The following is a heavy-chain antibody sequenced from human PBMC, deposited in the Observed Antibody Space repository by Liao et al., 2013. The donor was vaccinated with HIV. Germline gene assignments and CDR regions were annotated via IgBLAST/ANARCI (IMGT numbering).Heavy chain of an antibody. D-gene: IGHD3-3*01. CDR2: IYYSGGT. CDR1: GGSMSNNY. CDR3: ARVSYDFWSGDWYFDL. Sequence: QVQLQESGPGLVKPSETLSLTCTVSGGSMSNNYWSWIRQSPGKGLEWIGYIYYSGGTNYNPSLKSRVTMSVDTSKNQFSLKLSSVTAADTAVYYCARVSYDFWSGDWYFDLWGRGTLVTVSS. J-gene: IGHJ2*01. V-gene: IGHV4-59*01.